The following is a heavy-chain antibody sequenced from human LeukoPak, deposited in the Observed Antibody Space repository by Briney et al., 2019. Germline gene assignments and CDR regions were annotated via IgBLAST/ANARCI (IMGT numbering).Heavy chain of an antibody. J-gene: IGHJ4*02. D-gene: IGHD4-23*01. CDR3: ARTPLTTVVTLNFDY. Sequence: ASVKVSCKASGYTFTGYYMHWVRQAPGQGLEWMGWINPNSGGTNYAQKFQGRVTMTRDTSISTAYMELSGLRSDDTAVYYCARTPLTTVVTLNFDYWGQGTLVTVSS. CDR2: INPNSGGT. V-gene: IGHV1-2*02. CDR1: GYTFTGYY.